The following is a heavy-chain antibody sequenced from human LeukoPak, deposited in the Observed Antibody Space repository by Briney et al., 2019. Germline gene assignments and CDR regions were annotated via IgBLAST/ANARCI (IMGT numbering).Heavy chain of an antibody. Sequence: PGGSLRLSCAASGFNVNNYYMSWVRQSPGKGLESLSVMQTGGSTYYADSVKGRFTISRDNSKNTLYLQVTGLRVDDTAMYYCSRGGPTYNILTGYSSLDAWGQGTLVTVSS. CDR2: MQTGGST. V-gene: IGHV3-66*01. CDR3: SRGGPTYNILTGYSSLDA. J-gene: IGHJ5*02. D-gene: IGHD3-9*01. CDR1: GFNVNNYY.